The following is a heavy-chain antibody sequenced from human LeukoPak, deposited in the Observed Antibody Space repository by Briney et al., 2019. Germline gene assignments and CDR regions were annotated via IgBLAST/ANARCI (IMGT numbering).Heavy chain of an antibody. D-gene: IGHD3-10*01. V-gene: IGHV3-74*01. CDR1: GFTFSSYW. CDR3: ARGWEFGAP. CDR2: INSDGSST. Sequence: GGSLRLSCAASGFTFSSYWMHWVRQAPGKGLVWVSRINSDGSSTFYADSVKGRFAISRDNAENTLYLQMNGLRVEDTAVYYCARGWEFGAPWGQGTLVTVSS. J-gene: IGHJ5*02.